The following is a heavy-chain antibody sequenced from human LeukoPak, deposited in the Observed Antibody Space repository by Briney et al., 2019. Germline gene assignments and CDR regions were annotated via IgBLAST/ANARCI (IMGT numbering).Heavy chain of an antibody. CDR3: ARLSYRRTWAYSGYVLHYFDY. J-gene: IGHJ4*02. V-gene: IGHV1-8*01. CDR2: MNPNSGNT. CDR1: GYTFTSYD. D-gene: IGHD5-12*01. Sequence: ASVKVSCKASGYTFTSYDINWVRQATGQGLEWMGWMNPNSGNTGYAQKFQGRVTMTRNTSISTAYMELSSLRSEDTAVYYCARLSYRRTWAYSGYVLHYFDYWGQGTLVTVSS.